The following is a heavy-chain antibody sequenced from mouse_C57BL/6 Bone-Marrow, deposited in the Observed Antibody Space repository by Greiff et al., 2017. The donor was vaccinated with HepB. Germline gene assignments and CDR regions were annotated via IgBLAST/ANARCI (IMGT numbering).Heavy chain of an antibody. V-gene: IGHV1-15*01. D-gene: IGHD2-3*01. J-gene: IGHJ3*01. CDR1: GYTFTDYE. CDR2: IDPETGGT. CDR3: TRWDDGYYACFAY. Sequence: VQLQQSGAELVRPGASVTLSCKASGYTFTDYEMHWVKQTPVHGLEWIGAIDPETGGTAYNQKFKGKAILTADKSSSTAYMELRSLTSEDSAVYYCTRWDDGYYACFAYWGQGTLVTVAA.